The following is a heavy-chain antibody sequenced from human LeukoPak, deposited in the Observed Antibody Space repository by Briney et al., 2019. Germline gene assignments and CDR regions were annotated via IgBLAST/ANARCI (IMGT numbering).Heavy chain of an antibody. V-gene: IGHV3-33*01. CDR1: RFTFSSYG. CDR2: IWYDGSNK. D-gene: IGHD3-3*01. CDR3: ARGLYDFWSGLDAFDI. J-gene: IGHJ3*02. Sequence: GGSLRLSCAASRFTFSSYGMHWVRQAPGKGLEWVAAIWYDGSNKYYADSVKGRFTISRDNSKNTLYLQMNSLRAEDTAVYYCARGLYDFWSGLDAFDIWGQGTMVTVSS.